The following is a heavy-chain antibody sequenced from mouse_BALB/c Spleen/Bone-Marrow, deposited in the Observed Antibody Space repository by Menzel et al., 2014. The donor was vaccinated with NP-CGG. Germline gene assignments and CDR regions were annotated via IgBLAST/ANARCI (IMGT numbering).Heavy chain of an antibody. CDR3: AYYRYNVHH. Sequence: DVVKPGASVKLCCKASGYTFTSYWINWIKQRPGQGLEWIGRIAPGSGSTYYNEMFKGKAILTVDTSSSTAYIQLSSLSSEDSAGYFCAYYRYNVHHRGQGTPFPVSS. V-gene: IGHV1S41*01. CDR2: IAPGSGST. CDR1: GYTFTSYW. D-gene: IGHD2-14*01. J-gene: IGHJ2*01.